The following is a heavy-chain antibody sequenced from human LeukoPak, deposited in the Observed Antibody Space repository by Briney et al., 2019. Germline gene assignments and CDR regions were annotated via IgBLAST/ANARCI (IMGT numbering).Heavy chain of an antibody. Sequence: ASVKVSCKTSGYTFTVSFMHWVRQAPGQGLEWMGWINPNSGGTKYAQKFQGRLTMTRDTSTSTVYMELSSLRSEDTAVYYCARDSDASSLADPWGQGTLVTVSS. J-gene: IGHJ5*02. D-gene: IGHD6-6*01. CDR1: GYTFTVSF. CDR3: ARDSDASSLADP. CDR2: INPNSGGT. V-gene: IGHV1-2*02.